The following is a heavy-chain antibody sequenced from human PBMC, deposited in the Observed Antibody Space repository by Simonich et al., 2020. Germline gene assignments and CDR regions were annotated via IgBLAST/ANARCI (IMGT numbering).Heavy chain of an antibody. V-gene: IGHV4-39*01. CDR1: GGSISSSSYY. D-gene: IGHD6-6*01. Sequence: QLQLQESGPGLVKPSENLSLTCTVSGGSISSSSYYWGWIRQPPGKGLEWIGSIYYSGSTYYNPSLKSRVTISVDTSKNQFSLKLSSVTAADTAVYYCARWAYSSSYFDYWGQGTLVTVSS. CDR3: ARWAYSSSYFDY. J-gene: IGHJ4*02. CDR2: IYYSGST.